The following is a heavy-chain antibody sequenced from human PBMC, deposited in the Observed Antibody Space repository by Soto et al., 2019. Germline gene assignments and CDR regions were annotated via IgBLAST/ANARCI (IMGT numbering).Heavy chain of an antibody. J-gene: IGHJ4*02. D-gene: IGHD1-7*01. V-gene: IGHV4-34*01. Sequence: SETLSLTCAVYGGSFSGYYWSWIRQPPGKGLEWIGEINHSGSTNYNPSLKSRVTISVDTSKNQFSLKLSAVTVADTAVYYCARGTTNWNYGYWGQGTLVTVSS. CDR1: GGSFSGYY. CDR3: ARGTTNWNYGY. CDR2: INHSGST.